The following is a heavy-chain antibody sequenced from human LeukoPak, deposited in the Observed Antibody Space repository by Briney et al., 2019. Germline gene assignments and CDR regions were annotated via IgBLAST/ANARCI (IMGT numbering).Heavy chain of an antibody. Sequence: GASVKVSCKASGYTFTGYYMHWVRLAPGQGLEWMGRINPNSGGTNYAQKFQGRVTMTRDTSISTAYMELSRLRSDDTAVYYCARGDRFSSSWYKDFDYWGQGTLVTVSS. CDR2: INPNSGGT. V-gene: IGHV1-2*06. CDR1: GYTFTGYY. J-gene: IGHJ4*02. CDR3: ARGDRFSSSWYKDFDY. D-gene: IGHD6-13*01.